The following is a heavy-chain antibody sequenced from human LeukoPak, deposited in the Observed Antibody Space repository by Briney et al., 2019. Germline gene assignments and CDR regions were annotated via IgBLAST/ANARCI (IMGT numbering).Heavy chain of an antibody. Sequence: PGRSLRLSCAASGLTFNSCAMYWVRQAPGKGLEWVALISDDGSKKYYVDSAGRFTISRDNSENTVYLQMNSLRVEDTAIYYCAREKCSGGTCYSTVDYWGQGTLVTVSS. J-gene: IGHJ4*02. CDR1: GLTFNSCA. V-gene: IGHV3-30-3*01. CDR3: AREKCSGGTCYSTVDY. D-gene: IGHD2-15*01. CDR2: ISDDGSKK.